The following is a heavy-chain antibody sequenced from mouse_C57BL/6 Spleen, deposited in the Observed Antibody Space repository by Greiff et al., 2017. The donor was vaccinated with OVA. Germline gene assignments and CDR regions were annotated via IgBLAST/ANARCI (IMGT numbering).Heavy chain of an antibody. D-gene: IGHD2-5*01. CDR1: GFTFSDAW. CDR2: IRNKANNHAT. CDR3: TRRDYYSIAWFAY. J-gene: IGHJ3*01. Sequence: EVKLMESGGGLVQPGGSMKLSCAASGFTFSDAWMDWVRRSPEKGLEWVAEIRNKANNHATYYAESVKGRFTISRDDSKSSVYLQMNSLRAEDTGIYYCTRRDYYSIAWFAYWGQGTLVTVSA. V-gene: IGHV6-6*01.